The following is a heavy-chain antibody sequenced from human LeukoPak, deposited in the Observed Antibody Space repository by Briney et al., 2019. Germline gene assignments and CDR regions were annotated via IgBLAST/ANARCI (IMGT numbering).Heavy chain of an antibody. J-gene: IGHJ4*02. D-gene: IGHD6-19*01. CDR2: ISSKSSTI. Sequence: GGSLRLSCAASGFTFSAYSINWVRQAPGKGLEWVSYISSKSSTIYYVDSVKGRFTISRDNAKNSLYLQVNSLRAEDTAVYYCARDSVAGPNVYFDYWGQGTLVTVSS. CDR1: GFTFSAYS. V-gene: IGHV3-48*04. CDR3: ARDSVAGPNVYFDY.